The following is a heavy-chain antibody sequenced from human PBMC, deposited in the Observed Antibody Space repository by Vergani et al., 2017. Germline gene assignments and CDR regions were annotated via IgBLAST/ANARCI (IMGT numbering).Heavy chain of an antibody. V-gene: IGHV1-18*01. CDR2: ISAYNGNT. J-gene: IGHJ6*02. CDR3: ARDSSSSAYYYYYYGMDV. Sequence: QVQLVQSGAEVKKPGASVKVSCKASGYTFTSYGISWVRQATGQGLEWMGWISAYNGNTNYAQKLQGRVTMTTDTSTSTAYMELRSLRSDDTAVYYCARDSSSSAYYYYYYGMDVWGQGTTVTVSS. CDR1: GYTFTSYG. D-gene: IGHD6-6*01.